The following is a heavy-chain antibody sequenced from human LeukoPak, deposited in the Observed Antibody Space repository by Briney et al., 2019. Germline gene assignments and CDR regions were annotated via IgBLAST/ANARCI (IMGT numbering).Heavy chain of an antibody. V-gene: IGHV3-66*01. CDR1: GFTVSRNY. J-gene: IGHJ4*02. CDR2: IYSGGST. CDR3: AGSAGIADTIVLGY. D-gene: IGHD5-12*01. Sequence: GGSLRLSCAASGFTVSRNYMSWVRQAPGKGLEWVLIIYSGGSTYYADSVKGRFTISRDNSKNTLYLQMNSLRAEDTAVYYCAGSAGIADTIVLGYWGQGTLVTVSS.